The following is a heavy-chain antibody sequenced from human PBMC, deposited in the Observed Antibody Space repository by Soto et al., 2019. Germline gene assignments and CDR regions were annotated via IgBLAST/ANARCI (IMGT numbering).Heavy chain of an antibody. CDR1: GDSMTSSSYY. CDR2: IYYSERTSYNSGST. CDR3: ARDSRTPSGGMDV. Sequence: PSETLSLTCTVSGDSMTSSSYYWGWIRQPPGKGLEWIGSIYYSERTSYNSGSTYYSPSLKSRVTISGDTSKSQFSLKLTSVTAADTAVYYCARDSRTPSGGMDVWGQGTTVTVSS. J-gene: IGHJ6*02. V-gene: IGHV4-39*02.